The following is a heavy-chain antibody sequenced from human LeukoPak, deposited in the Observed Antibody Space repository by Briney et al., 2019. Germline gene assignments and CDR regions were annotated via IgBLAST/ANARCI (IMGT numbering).Heavy chain of an antibody. Sequence: SEALSLTCTVSGGSMSSYFWSWIRQPPGKGLAWIGYISYSGSTNYNPSLKSRVTISVDTSKNQFSLKLSSVTAADTAVYYCARRYSYGSDIWGQGTMVTVSS. J-gene: IGHJ3*02. CDR2: ISYSGST. CDR3: ARRYSYGSDI. V-gene: IGHV4-59*01. D-gene: IGHD5-12*01. CDR1: GGSMSSYF.